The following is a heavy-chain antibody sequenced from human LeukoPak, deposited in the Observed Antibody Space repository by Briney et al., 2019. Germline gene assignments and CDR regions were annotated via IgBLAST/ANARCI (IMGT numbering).Heavy chain of an antibody. D-gene: IGHD6-6*01. Sequence: GASVTLSCKATGYTFTGYYMHWVRQAPGQGLEWMGLINPNSGGTNYAQKFQSSVTMTRDTSISTAYMELSRLRSDDTAVYYCARRIAAYDYWGQGTLVTVSS. V-gene: IGHV1-2*02. CDR2: INPNSGGT. CDR1: GYTFTGYY. J-gene: IGHJ4*02. CDR3: ARRIAAYDY.